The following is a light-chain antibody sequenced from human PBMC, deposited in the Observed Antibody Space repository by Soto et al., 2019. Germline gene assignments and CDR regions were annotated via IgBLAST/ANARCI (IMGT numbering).Light chain of an antibody. CDR1: SSDIGAYDY. CDR2: EVN. CDR3: GSWDTSLSGII. Sequence: QSALTQPASLSGSPGQSITISCTGTSSDIGAYDYVSWFQQHPGKAPKLMISEVNNRPSGVSNRFSGSKSGTSATLGISGLQTGDEADYYCGSWDTSLSGIIFGGGTQLTVL. V-gene: IGLV2-14*01. J-gene: IGLJ2*01.